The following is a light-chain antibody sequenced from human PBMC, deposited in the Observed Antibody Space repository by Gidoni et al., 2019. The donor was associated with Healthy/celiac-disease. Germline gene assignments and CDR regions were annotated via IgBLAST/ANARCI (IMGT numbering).Light chain of an antibody. J-gene: IGKJ4*01. CDR2: DAS. CDR1: QSVSSY. V-gene: IGKV3-11*01. CDR3: QQRSNWPPLT. Sequence: ATPSLSPGERATLSCRASQSVSSYLAWYQQKPGQAPRLLIYDASNRATGIPARFSGSGSGTDFTLTISSLEPEDFAVYYCQQRSNWPPLTFGGGTKVEIK.